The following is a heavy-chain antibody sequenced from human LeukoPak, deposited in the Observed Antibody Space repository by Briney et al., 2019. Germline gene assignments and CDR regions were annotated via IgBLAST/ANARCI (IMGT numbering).Heavy chain of an antibody. J-gene: IGHJ4*02. D-gene: IGHD7-27*01. CDR1: GGTFSSYT. Sequence: SVKVSCKASGGTFSSYTISWVRQAPGQGLEWMGRMIPILGIANYAQKFQGRVTITADKSTSTAYMELSSLRSEDTAVYYCARASNWGSFDYWGQGTLVTVSS. V-gene: IGHV1-69*02. CDR2: MIPILGIA. CDR3: ARASNWGSFDY.